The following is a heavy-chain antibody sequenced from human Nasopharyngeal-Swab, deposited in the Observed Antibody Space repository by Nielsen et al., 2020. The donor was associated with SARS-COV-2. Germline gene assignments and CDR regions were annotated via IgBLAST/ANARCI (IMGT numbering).Heavy chain of an antibody. V-gene: IGHV3-30*03. CDR2: TSYDGSNK. D-gene: IGHD4-11*01. Sequence: GGSLRLSCAASGFTFSSYGMHWVRQAPGKGLEWVAVTSYDGSNKYYADSVKGRFTISRDNSKNTLYLQMNSLRAEDTAVYYCALLEVGHMTTVTNFDYWGQGTLVTVSS. J-gene: IGHJ4*02. CDR1: GFTFSSYG. CDR3: ALLEVGHMTTVTNFDY.